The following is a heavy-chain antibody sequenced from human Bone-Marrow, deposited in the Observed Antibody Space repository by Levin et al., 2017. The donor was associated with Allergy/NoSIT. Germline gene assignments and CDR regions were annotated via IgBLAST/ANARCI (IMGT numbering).Heavy chain of an antibody. CDR1: GFTFSSYW. D-gene: IGHD1-1*01. Sequence: GGSLRLSCAASGFTFSSYWMSWVRQAPGKGLEWVANIKQDGSEKYYVDSVKGRFTISRDNAKNSLYLQMNSLRAEDTAVYYCARDRPLDWNGAPGDYWGQGTLVTVSS. V-gene: IGHV3-7*01. J-gene: IGHJ4*02. CDR2: IKQDGSEK. CDR3: ARDRPLDWNGAPGDY.